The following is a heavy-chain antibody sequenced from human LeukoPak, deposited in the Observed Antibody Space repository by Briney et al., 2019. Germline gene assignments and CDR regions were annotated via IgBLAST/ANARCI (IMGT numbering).Heavy chain of an antibody. J-gene: IGHJ4*02. CDR3: ARADYYYDSSGYYYGY. D-gene: IGHD3-22*01. V-gene: IGHV1-2*02. CDR2: INPNSGGT. Sequence: ASVKVSCKASGYTFTGYYMHWVRQAPGQGLEWMGWINPNSGGTNYAQKFQGRVTMTRDTSISTAYMELSRLRSDDTAVYYCARADYYYDSSGYYYGYWGQGTLVTVSP. CDR1: GYTFTGYY.